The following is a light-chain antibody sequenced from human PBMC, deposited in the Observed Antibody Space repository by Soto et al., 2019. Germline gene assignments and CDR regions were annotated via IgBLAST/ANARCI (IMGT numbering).Light chain of an antibody. CDR3: QQRSNWPPA. Sequence: EIVLTQSPATLSLSPGERATLSCRASQSVSSYLAWYQQKPGQAPMLLIYDASNRATGIPARFSGSGSGTHFTLIISSLEPEDFAVYYCQQRSNWPPAFGQGTKMEIK. J-gene: IGKJ2*01. CDR1: QSVSSY. V-gene: IGKV3-11*01. CDR2: DAS.